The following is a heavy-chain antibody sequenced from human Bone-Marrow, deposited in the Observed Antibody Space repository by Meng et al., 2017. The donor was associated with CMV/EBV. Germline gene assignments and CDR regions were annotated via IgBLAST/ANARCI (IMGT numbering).Heavy chain of an antibody. CDR1: GFTFSSYA. V-gene: IGHV3-23*01. D-gene: IGHD4-23*01. CDR2: ISGSGGST. J-gene: IGHJ4*02. CDR3: AKVFQSSVVVTRY. Sequence: GGSLRLSCAASGFTFSSYAMSWVRQAPGKGLEWVSAISGSGGSTYYADPVKGRFTISRDNSKNTLYLQMNSLRAEDTAVYYCAKVFQSSVVVTRYWGQGTLVTVSS.